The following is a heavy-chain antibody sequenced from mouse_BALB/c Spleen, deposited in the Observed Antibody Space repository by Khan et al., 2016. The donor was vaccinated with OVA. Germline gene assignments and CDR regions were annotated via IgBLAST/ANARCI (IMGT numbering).Heavy chain of an antibody. CDR1: GFTFIDYG. V-gene: IGHV5-15*02. Sequence: EVELVESGGGLVQPGGSRKLSCAASGFTFIDYGMAWVRQTPGKGPEWIAFISSVAYSTNYADTVTGRFTISRENAKNTLYLEMSSLKSDDTAMYYCARGGFAYWGQGTLVTVSA. CDR3: ARGGFAY. CDR2: ISSVAYST. J-gene: IGHJ3*01.